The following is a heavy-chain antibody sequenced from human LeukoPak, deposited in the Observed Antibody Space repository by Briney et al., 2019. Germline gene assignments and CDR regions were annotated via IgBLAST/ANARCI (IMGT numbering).Heavy chain of an antibody. D-gene: IGHD2-21*01. CDR2: IYYSGST. V-gene: IGHV4-39*07. J-gene: IGHJ3*02. CDR1: GGSISSSSYY. CDR3: ARSSIVVVIGAFDI. Sequence: SETLSLTCTVSGGSISSSSYYWGWIRQPPGKGLEWIGSIYYSGSTYYNPSLKSRVTISVDTSKNQFSLKLSSVTAADTAVYYCARSSIVVVIGAFDIWGQGTMVTVSS.